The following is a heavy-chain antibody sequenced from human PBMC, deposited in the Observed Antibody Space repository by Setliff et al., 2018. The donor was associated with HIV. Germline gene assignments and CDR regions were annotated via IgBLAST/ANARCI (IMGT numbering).Heavy chain of an antibody. J-gene: IGHJ5*01. CDR3: VRQHGDYAFGS. D-gene: IGHD4-17*01. V-gene: IGHV4-34*01. CDR1: GGSFPPYY. CDR2: ITYSGDT. Sequence: PSETLSLTCAVYGGSFPPYYWNWVRQSPGKGLEWIGEITYSGDTTYNPSLKSRVTMLIDTSKKQFSLKLASVTAADTAVYYCVRQHGDYAFGSWGQGTLVTVSS.